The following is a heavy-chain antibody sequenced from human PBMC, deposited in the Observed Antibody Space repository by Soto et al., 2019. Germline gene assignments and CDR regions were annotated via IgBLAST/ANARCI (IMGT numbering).Heavy chain of an antibody. CDR2: IYYSGST. Sequence: SETLSLTCTVSGGSISSYYWSWIRQPPGKGLEWIGYIYYSGSTNYNPSLKSRVTISVDTSKNQFSLKLSSVTAADTAVYYCARQGPIPTPTWVDYWGQGTLVTVSS. CDR3: ARQGPIPTPTWVDY. J-gene: IGHJ4*02. D-gene: IGHD1-26*01. CDR1: GGSISSYY. V-gene: IGHV4-59*08.